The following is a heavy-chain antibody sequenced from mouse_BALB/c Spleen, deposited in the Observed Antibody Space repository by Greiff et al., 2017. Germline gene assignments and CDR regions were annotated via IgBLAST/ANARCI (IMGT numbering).Heavy chain of an antibody. CDR3: ARRDGSSPWFAY. Sequence: VQLQQSGPELVKPGASVKMSCKASGYTFTSYYIHWVKQRPGQGLEWIGWIYPGDGSTKYNEKFKGKTTLTADKSSSTAYMLLSSLTSEDSAIYFCARRDGSSPWFAYWGQGTLVTVSA. CDR2: IYPGDGST. CDR1: GYTFTSYY. V-gene: IGHV1S56*01. J-gene: IGHJ3*01. D-gene: IGHD1-1*01.